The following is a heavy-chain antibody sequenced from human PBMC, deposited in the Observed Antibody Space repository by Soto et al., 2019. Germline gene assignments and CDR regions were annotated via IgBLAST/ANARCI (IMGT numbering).Heavy chain of an antibody. CDR2: MNPNSGNT. Sequence: ASVKVSCKASGYTFTSYDINWVRQATGQGLEWMGWMNPNSGNTGYAQKFQGRVTMTRNTSISTAYMELSSLRSEDTAVYYCARGPHSYYDYIWGSYRSTAPFDYWGQGTLVTVSS. V-gene: IGHV1-8*01. CDR1: GYTFTSYD. J-gene: IGHJ4*02. CDR3: ARGPHSYYDYIWGSYRSTAPFDY. D-gene: IGHD3-16*02.